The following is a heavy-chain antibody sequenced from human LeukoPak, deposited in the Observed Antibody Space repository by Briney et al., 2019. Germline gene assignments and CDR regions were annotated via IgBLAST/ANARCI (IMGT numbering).Heavy chain of an antibody. CDR2: ISYDGSNK. D-gene: IGHD4-17*01. CDR1: GFTFSSYA. Sequence: GGSLRLSCAASGFTFSSYAMHWARQAPGKGLEWVAVISYDGSNKYYADSVKGRFTISRDNSKNTLYLQMNSLRAEDTAVYYCARDRALTTVTTCWFDPWGQGTLVTVSS. V-gene: IGHV3-30-3*01. CDR3: ARDRALTTVTTCWFDP. J-gene: IGHJ5*02.